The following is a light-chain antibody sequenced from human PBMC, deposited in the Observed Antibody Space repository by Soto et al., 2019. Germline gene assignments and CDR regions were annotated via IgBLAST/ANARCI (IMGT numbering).Light chain of an antibody. CDR1: SSDVGGYNY. J-gene: IGLJ1*01. CDR2: EVS. V-gene: IGLV2-8*01. CDR3: CSYAGSNNYV. Sequence: QSVLTQPASVSGSPGQSITISCTGTSSDVGGYNYVSWYQQHPGKAPKLMIYEVSKRPSGVPDRFSGSKSGNTASLTVSGLQAEDEADYYCCSYAGSNNYVFGTGTKVTVL.